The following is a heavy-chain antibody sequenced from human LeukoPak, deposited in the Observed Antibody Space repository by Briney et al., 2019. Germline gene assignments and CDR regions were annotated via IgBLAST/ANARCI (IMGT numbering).Heavy chain of an antibody. D-gene: IGHD2-8*01. J-gene: IGHJ6*03. CDR3: ARARRRCTNGVCSYYYYMDV. CDR2: ISSSSSYI. V-gene: IGHV3-21*01. Sequence: GGSLRLSCAASGFTFSSYTLNWVRQAPGKGLEKVASISSSSSYIYYADSVKGRFTISRDNAKNSLYLQMNSLRAEDTAVYYCARARRRCTNGVCSYYYYMDVWGKGTTVTVSS. CDR1: GFTFSSYT.